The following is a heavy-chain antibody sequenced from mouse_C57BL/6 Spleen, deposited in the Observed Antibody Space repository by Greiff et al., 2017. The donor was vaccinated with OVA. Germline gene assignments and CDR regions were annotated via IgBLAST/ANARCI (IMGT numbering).Heavy chain of an antibody. CDR1: GFTFSDYE. D-gene: IGHD1-3*01. CDR3: ANSYWYFDV. V-gene: IGHV5-17*01. J-gene: IGHJ1*03. Sequence: DVKLVESGAGLVKPGGSLKLSCAASGFTFSDYEMHWVRQAPEKGLEWVGYISPGSGTTYNADTVKSRFTIARDNAKNTLFLQLTSLRSEDTAMYYCANSYWYFDVWGTGTTVTVSS. CDR2: ISPGSGTT.